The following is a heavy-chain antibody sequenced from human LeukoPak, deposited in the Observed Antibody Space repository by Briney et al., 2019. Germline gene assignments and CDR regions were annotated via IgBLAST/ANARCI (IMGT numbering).Heavy chain of an antibody. Sequence: GGSLRLSCAASGFTFSNYGMHWVRQAPGKGLEWVAFTRFDGSNRYYAASVKGRFTISRDNAKNSLYLQMNRLRAEDTAVYYCARERQLERLAFGKEGSAFDYWGQGTLVTVSS. J-gene: IGHJ4*02. CDR2: TRFDGSNR. D-gene: IGHD1-1*01. CDR1: GFTFSNYG. CDR3: ARERQLERLAFGKEGSAFDY. V-gene: IGHV3-30*02.